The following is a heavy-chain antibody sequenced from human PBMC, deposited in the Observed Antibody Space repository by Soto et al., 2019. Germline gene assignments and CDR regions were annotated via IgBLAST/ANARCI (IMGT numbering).Heavy chain of an antibody. Sequence: GGSLRLSCAASGFTFSSYGMHWVRQAPGKGLEWVAVIWYDESNKYYADSVKGRFTISRDNSKNTLYMQMNSLRAEDTAVYYCARVPIFGGSSWGTIDYWGQGTLVTVSS. CDR2: IWYDESNK. J-gene: IGHJ4*02. V-gene: IGHV3-33*01. CDR3: ARVPIFGGSSWGTIDY. D-gene: IGHD6-13*01. CDR1: GFTFSSYG.